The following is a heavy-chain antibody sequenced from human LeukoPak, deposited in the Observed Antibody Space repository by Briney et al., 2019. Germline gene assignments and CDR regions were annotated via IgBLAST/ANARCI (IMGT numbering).Heavy chain of an antibody. CDR2: INPNSGGT. CDR1: GYTFTGYY. V-gene: IGHV1-2*02. Sequence: ASVKVSYKASGYTFTGYYMHWVRQAPGQGLEWMGWINPNSGGTNYAQKFQGRVTMTRDTSISTAYMELSRLRSDDTAVYYCARVAYYYDSSGSYFDYWGQGTLVTVSS. D-gene: IGHD3-22*01. J-gene: IGHJ4*02. CDR3: ARVAYYYDSSGSYFDY.